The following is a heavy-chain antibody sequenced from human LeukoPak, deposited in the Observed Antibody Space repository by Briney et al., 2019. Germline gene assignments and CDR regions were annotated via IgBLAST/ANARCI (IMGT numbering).Heavy chain of an antibody. J-gene: IGHJ2*01. CDR2: ISGRGAGT. CDR3: AKAGTGDWSLDL. Sequence: GGSLRLSCAASGFTFSSFAMSWVRQAPGKGLEWVSGISGRGAGTYYADSVKGRYTISRDNPKNTLCLQMNSLRAEDTAVYYCAKAGTGDWSLDLWGCGTLVTVSS. V-gene: IGHV3-23*01. D-gene: IGHD1-14*01. CDR1: GFTFSSFA.